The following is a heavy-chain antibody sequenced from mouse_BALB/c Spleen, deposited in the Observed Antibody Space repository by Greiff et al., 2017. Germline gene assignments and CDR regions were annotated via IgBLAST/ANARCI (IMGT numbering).Heavy chain of an antibody. CDR1: GYAFSSYW. J-gene: IGHJ1*01. CDR2: IYPGDGDT. Sequence: VKVVGSGAELVRPGSSVKISCKASGYAFSSYWMHWVKQRPGQGLEWIGQIYPGDGDTNYNGKFKGKATLTADKSSSTAYMQLSSLTSEDSAVYFCARTIPWYFDVWGAGTTVTVSS. V-gene: IGHV1-80*01. CDR3: ARTIPWYFDV.